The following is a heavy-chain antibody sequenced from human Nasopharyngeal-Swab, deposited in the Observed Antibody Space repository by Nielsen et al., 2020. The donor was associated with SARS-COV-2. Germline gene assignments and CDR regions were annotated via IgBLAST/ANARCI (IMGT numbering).Heavy chain of an antibody. V-gene: IGHV4-4*02. J-gene: IGHJ4*02. CDR2: IYHSGST. CDR3: AREVATRGVDY. CDR1: GGSISSSNW. Sequence: GSLRLSCAVSGGSISSSNWWSWVRQPPGKGLEWIGEIYHSGSTNYNPSLKSRVTISVDKSKNQFSLKLSSVTAVDTAVYYCAREVATRGVDYWGQGTLVTVSS. D-gene: IGHD5-12*01.